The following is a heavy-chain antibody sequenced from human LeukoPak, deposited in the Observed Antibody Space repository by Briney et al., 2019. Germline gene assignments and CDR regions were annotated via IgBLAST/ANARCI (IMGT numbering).Heavy chain of an antibody. J-gene: IGHJ6*02. V-gene: IGHV1-18*01. D-gene: IGHD2-15*01. Sequence: ASVKVSCKASGYTFTSYGISWVRQAPGQGLEWMGWISAYNGNTNYAQKLQGRVTMTTDTSTSIAYMELRSLRSDDTAVYYCARERDLRYCSGGSCYPVDVWGQGTTVTISS. CDR1: GYTFTSYG. CDR2: ISAYNGNT. CDR3: ARERDLRYCSGGSCYPVDV.